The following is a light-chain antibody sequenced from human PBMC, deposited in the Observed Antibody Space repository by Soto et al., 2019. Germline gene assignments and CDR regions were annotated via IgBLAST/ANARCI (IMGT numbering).Light chain of an antibody. CDR1: SCNIGSNN. J-gene: IGLJ1*01. Sequence: QSVLTQPPSASGSPGQRVTISCSGSSCNIGSNNVNWYQQLQGTAPKLLIYSNNQRPSGVPDRFSGSESGTSASLALSGLQSEDEEEYYCAAWDYRLNGYVFGTGTKVTVL. CDR2: SNN. CDR3: AAWDYRLNGYV. V-gene: IGLV1-44*01.